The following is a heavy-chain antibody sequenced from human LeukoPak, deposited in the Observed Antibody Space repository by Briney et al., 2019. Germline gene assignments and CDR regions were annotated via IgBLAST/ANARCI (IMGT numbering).Heavy chain of an antibody. CDR3: ARDPLRAAGGALDI. CDR1: GGSISIYY. D-gene: IGHD4-17*01. V-gene: IGHV4-59*01. Sequence: PSGTLSLTCTVSGGSISIYYWTWIRQPPGKGLEWIGYIFDSGNPNYNPSLKSRVTMSIDTSKSQFSLQLSSVTAADTAVYYCARDPLRAAGGALDIWGHGTMVTVSS. CDR2: IFDSGNP. J-gene: IGHJ3*02.